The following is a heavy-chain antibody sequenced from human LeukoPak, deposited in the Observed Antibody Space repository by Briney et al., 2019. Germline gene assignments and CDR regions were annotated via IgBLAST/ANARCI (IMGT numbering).Heavy chain of an antibody. D-gene: IGHD6-13*01. CDR1: GGTFSSYA. CDR3: ARDQSIAAAGAAFDI. CDR2: IIPIFGTA. J-gene: IGHJ3*02. Sequence: ASVKVSCKASGGTFSSYAISWVRQAPGQGLEWMGGIIPIFGTANYAQKFQGRVTITADESTSTAYMELSSLRSEDTAVYYCARDQSIAAAGAAFDIWGQGTMVTVSS. V-gene: IGHV1-69*13.